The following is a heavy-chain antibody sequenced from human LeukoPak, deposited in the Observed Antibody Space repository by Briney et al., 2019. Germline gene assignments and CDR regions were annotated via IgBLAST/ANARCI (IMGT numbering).Heavy chain of an antibody. CDR2: IYTSGST. Sequence: KPSETLSLTCTVSGGSISTYYWSWIRQPAGKGLEWIGRIYTSGSTNYNPSLKSRVTMSVDTSKNQFSLKLSSVTAADTAVYYCARSGYCSGGSCYHYFDYWGQGTLVTVSS. D-gene: IGHD2-15*01. CDR3: ARSGYCSGGSCYHYFDY. J-gene: IGHJ4*02. V-gene: IGHV4-4*07. CDR1: GGSISTYY.